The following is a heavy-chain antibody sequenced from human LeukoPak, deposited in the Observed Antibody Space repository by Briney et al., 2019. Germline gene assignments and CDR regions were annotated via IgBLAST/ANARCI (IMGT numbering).Heavy chain of an antibody. CDR2: INPNDGGT. CDR3: ARESPYSSSWFDN. D-gene: IGHD6-13*01. Sequence: ASVKVSCKASGYTFTGYYLHWVRQAPGQGLEWMGRINPNDGGTNYAQKFRGRVTMTTDTSITTAYMALNSLRPDDTAVYYCARESPYSSSWFDNWGQGTLVTVYS. J-gene: IGHJ4*02. CDR1: GYTFTGYY. V-gene: IGHV1-2*02.